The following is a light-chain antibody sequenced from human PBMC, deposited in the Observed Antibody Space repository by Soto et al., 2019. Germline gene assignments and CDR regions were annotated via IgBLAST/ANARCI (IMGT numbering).Light chain of an antibody. CDR2: GNS. Sequence: QSVLTQPPSVSGARGQRVTISCTGSSSNIGAGYDVHWYQQLPGTAPKLLIYGNSNRPSGVPDRFSGSKSGTSASLATTGLQAEDEADYYCQSYDSSLSGVVFGGGTKLTVL. J-gene: IGLJ2*01. CDR3: QSYDSSLSGVV. V-gene: IGLV1-40*01. CDR1: SSNIGAGYD.